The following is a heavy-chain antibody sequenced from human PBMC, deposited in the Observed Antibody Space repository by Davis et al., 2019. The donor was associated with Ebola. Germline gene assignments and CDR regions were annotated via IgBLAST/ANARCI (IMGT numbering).Heavy chain of an antibody. J-gene: IGHJ4*02. D-gene: IGHD5-12*01. CDR1: GGTFNSNN. CDR3: ARSEYSGYYFDY. V-gene: IGHV1-69*02. Sequence: SVKVSCKASGGTFNSNNIAWVRQAPEQGLEWMGRIIPILGIANYAQKFQGRVTMTRDTSTSTVYMELSSLRSEDTAVYYCARSEYSGYYFDYWGQGTLVTVSS. CDR2: IIPILGIA.